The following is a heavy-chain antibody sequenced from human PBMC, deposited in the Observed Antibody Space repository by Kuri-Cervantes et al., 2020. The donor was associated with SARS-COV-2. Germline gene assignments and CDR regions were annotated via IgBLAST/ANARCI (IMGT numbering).Heavy chain of an antibody. Sequence: GESLKISCAASGFTFSGYSMNWFRQAPGKGLEWVGFIKIKTFGETREYAASVKGRFTISRDDSKNIAYLQMNSLKSDDTGMYFCARSWRGNYYAMDVWGQGTTVTVSS. CDR1: GFTFSGYS. J-gene: IGHJ6*02. D-gene: IGHD3-3*01. V-gene: IGHV3-49*03. CDR2: IKIKTFGETR. CDR3: ARSWRGNYYAMDV.